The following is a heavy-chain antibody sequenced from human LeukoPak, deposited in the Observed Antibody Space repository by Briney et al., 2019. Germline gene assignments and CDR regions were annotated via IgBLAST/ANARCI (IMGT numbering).Heavy chain of an antibody. D-gene: IGHD3-3*01. Sequence: ASVKLSCKASGGTFSSYAISWVRQAPGQGLEWMGGIIPIFGTANYAQKFQGTVTITTDESTSTAYMELGSLRSEDPAVYYCATLTPWSGDDGGDLDYWGQGTLVTVSS. CDR3: ATLTPWSGDDGGDLDY. CDR2: IIPIFGTA. V-gene: IGHV1-69*05. J-gene: IGHJ4*02. CDR1: GGTFSSYA.